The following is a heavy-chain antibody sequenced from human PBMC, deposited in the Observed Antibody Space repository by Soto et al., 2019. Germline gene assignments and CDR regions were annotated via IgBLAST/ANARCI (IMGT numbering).Heavy chain of an antibody. CDR3: ATVKTPYYDYVWGSYFDY. CDR2: ISGSGGST. CDR1: GFTFSSYA. J-gene: IGHJ4*02. Sequence: GGSLRLSCAASGFTFSSYAMSWVRQAPGKGLEWVSAISGSGGSTYYADSVKGRFTISRDNSKNTLYLQMNSLRAEDTAVYYCATVKTPYYDYVWGSYFDYWGQGTLVTVSS. V-gene: IGHV3-23*01. D-gene: IGHD3-16*01.